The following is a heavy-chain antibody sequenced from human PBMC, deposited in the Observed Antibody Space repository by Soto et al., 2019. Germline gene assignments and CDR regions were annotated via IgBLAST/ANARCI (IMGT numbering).Heavy chain of an antibody. D-gene: IGHD3-16*02. CDR3: ARLYDSKGGYYFDY. CDR1: GFTFSSYW. CDR2: IKQDGSEK. V-gene: IGHV3-7*03. Sequence: GGSLRLSCAASGFTFSSYWMSWVRQAPGKGLEWVANIKQDGSEKYYVDSVKGRFTISRDNAKNSLYLQMNSLRAEDTAVYYCARLYDSKGGYYFDYWGQGTLVTVSS. J-gene: IGHJ4*02.